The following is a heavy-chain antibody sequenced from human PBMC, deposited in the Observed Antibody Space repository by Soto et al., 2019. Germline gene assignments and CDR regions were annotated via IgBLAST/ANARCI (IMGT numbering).Heavy chain of an antibody. CDR3: TTGSTTTKTY. D-gene: IGHD1-1*01. CDR2: IKSKTDGGPT. Sequence: GSLRLSCAAPGLSFYIAWFTWVRKAKGKGLECVGRIKSKTDGGPTYYTAPVKVRFTITIDDSKNTLYLQMNSLKIYYTAVYYGTTGSTTTKTYLVHGTPVPVTS. V-gene: IGHV3-15*01. J-gene: IGHJ4*01. CDR1: GLSFYIAW.